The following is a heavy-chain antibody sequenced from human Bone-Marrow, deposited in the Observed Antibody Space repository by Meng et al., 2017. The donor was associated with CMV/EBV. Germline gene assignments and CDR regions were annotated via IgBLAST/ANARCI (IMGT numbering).Heavy chain of an antibody. V-gene: IGHV4-39*07. Sequence: SETLSLTCTVSGGSISSSSYYWGWIRQPPGKGLEWIGSMYYSGSTYYNPSLKSRVTISVDTSKNQFSLKLSSVTAADTAVYYCARGYSYGYGVRYWGQGTLVTVSS. CDR1: GGSISSSSYY. J-gene: IGHJ4*02. D-gene: IGHD5-18*01. CDR2: MYYSGST. CDR3: ARGYSYGYGVRY.